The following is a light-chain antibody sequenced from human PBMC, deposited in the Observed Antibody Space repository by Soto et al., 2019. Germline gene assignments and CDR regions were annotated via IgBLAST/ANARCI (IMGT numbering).Light chain of an antibody. CDR2: LGS. CDR3: MQALQTPYT. CDR1: QSLLQSNGYNY. V-gene: IGKV2-28*01. J-gene: IGKJ2*01. Sequence: DIVMTQSPLSLPVTPGEPASISCRSSQSLLQSNGYNYLDWYLQKPGQSPQLLIYLGSNRASGVPDRFSGSGSGTDFTLKISRVKAEDVGVYYCMQALQTPYTFGQGTKLEIK.